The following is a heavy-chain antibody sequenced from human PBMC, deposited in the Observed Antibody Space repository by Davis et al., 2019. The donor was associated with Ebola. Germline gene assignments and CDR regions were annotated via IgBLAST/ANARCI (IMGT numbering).Heavy chain of an antibody. D-gene: IGHD3-16*02. CDR1: GGSFSGYY. Sequence: MPGGSLRLSCAVYGGSFSGYYWSWFRQPPGKGLEWIGEINHSGSTNYNPYLTTRITISVDTSKNQFSLKLSSVTAAETAVYYCARDTGLSWGMDVWGQGTTVTVSS. J-gene: IGHJ6*02. CDR2: INHSGST. CDR3: ARDTGLSWGMDV. V-gene: IGHV4-34*01.